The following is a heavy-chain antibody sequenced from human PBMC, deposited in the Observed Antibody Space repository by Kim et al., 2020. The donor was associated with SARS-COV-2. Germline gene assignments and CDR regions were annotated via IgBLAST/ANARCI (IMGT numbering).Heavy chain of an antibody. CDR2: ISSSSSYI. CDR3: ARDYYYGSGSYYL. J-gene: IGHJ4*02. V-gene: IGHV3-21*01. CDR1: GFTFRNYN. D-gene: IGHD3-10*01. Sequence: GGSLRLSCAVSGFTFRNYNMNWVRQAPGKGLEWVSCISSSSSYIYYADSVKGRFTISRDNAKNSLYLQMNSLRAEDTAVYYCARDYYYGSGSYYLWGQGTLVTVSS.